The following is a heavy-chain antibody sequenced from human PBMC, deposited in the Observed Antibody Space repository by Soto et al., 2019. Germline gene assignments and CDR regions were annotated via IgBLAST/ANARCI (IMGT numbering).Heavy chain of an antibody. V-gene: IGHV3-23*01. D-gene: IGHD1-1*01. CDR1: GFTFSNFA. J-gene: IGHJ4*02. CDR3: ARPAYWNDFDS. CDR2: VSNSGDST. Sequence: EVQLLESGGGLVQPGGSLRLSCAASGFTFSNFALSWVRQAPGKGLELVSGVSNSGDSTYSADSVKGRFTMSRDNSKNMVYLQMDRLRAEDTAVYYCARPAYWNDFDSWGQGTLVTVSS.